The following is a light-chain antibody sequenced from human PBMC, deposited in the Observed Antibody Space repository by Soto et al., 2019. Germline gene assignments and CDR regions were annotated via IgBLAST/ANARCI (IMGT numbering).Light chain of an antibody. CDR2: GAS. J-gene: IGKJ2*01. Sequence: EIVLTQSPGTLSLSPGERATLSCRASQSVSSSYLAWYQQKPGQAPRLLIYGASSRATGIPDSFSGSGSGTDFTLTLSRLEPEDFAVYYCQQYGMAFGQGTKLEIK. CDR3: QQYGMA. CDR1: QSVSSSY. V-gene: IGKV3-20*01.